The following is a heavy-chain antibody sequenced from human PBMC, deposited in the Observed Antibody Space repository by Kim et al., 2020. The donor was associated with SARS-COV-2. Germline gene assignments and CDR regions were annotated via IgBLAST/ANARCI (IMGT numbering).Heavy chain of an antibody. CDR2: IYYSGST. D-gene: IGHD1-26*01. CDR1: GGSISSSSYY. Sequence: SETLSLTCTVSGGSISSSSYYWGWIRQPPGKGLEWIGSIYYSGSTYYNPSLKSRVTISVDTSKNQFSLKLSSVTAADTAVYYCASLRSGWRSHYYYYYGMDVWGQGTTVTVSS. CDR3: ASLRSGWRSHYYYYYGMDV. V-gene: IGHV4-39*01. J-gene: IGHJ6*02.